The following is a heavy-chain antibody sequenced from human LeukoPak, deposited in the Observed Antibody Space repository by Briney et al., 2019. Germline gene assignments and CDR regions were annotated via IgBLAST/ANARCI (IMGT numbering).Heavy chain of an antibody. CDR1: GYTFTGYY. V-gene: IGHV1-2*02. J-gene: IGHJ3*02. CDR3: ARTDDIVVVPAAKGVAFDI. Sequence: ASVKVSCKASGYTFTGYYMHWVRQAPGQGLEWMGWINPDSGGTNYAQKFQGRVTMTRDTSISTAYMELSRLRSDDTAVYYCARTDDIVVVPAAKGVAFDIWGQGTMVTVSS. CDR2: INPDSGGT. D-gene: IGHD2-2*01.